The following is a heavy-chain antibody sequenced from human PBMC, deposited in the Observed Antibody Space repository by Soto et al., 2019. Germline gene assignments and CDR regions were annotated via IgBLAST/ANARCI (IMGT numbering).Heavy chain of an antibody. CDR2: ISSSGSTI. CDR3: ARDLTMIVVVRDAFDI. CDR1: GFTFSSYE. Sequence: EVQLVESGGGLVQPGGSLRLSCAASGFTFSSYEMNWVRQAPGKWLEWVSYISSSGSTIYYADSVKGRFTISRDNAKNSLYLQMNSLRAEDTAVYYCARDLTMIVVVRDAFDIWGQGTMVTVSS. J-gene: IGHJ3*02. V-gene: IGHV3-48*03. D-gene: IGHD3-22*01.